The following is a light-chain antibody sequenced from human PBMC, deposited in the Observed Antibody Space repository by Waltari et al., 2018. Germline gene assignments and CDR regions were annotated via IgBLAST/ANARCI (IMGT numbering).Light chain of an antibody. J-gene: IGLJ3*02. CDR3: ATWDSGLSAGV. V-gene: IGLV1-51*01. CDR2: DDN. CDR1: NSNMEHNY. Sequence: QSVLTQPPSVSAAPGQQVPLSCSGSNSNMEHNYVSWYQQLPGAAPKRLIYDDNKRSSGIPDRFSGSKSGTSATLGITGLQTGDEADYYCATWDSGLSAGVFGGGTKLTVL.